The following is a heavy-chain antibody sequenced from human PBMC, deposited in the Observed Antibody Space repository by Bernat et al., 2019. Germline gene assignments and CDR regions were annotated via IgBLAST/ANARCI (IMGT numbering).Heavy chain of an antibody. CDR1: GGSISSSHW. CDR3: ARDYCGSGNYMDV. Sequence: QVQLQESGPGLVKPSATLSLTCAVSGGSISSSHWRSWVRQPPGKGLEWIGEIWHSGGTNYNPSLKSRVTISVDKSKNQLSLKMSSVTAADTAVYYCARDYCGSGNYMDVWGKGTTVTVFS. D-gene: IGHD3-10*01. J-gene: IGHJ6*03. CDR2: IWHSGGT. V-gene: IGHV4-4*02.